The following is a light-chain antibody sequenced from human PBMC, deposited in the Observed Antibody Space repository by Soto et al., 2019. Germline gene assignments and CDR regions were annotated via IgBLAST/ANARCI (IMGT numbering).Light chain of an antibody. V-gene: IGLV2-14*01. J-gene: IGLJ1*01. CDR1: SSDVGGYNY. CDR2: DVS. Sequence: QSVLTQPASVSGSPGQSITISCTGTSSDVGGYNYVSWHQQHPGKAPKLMIYDVSNRPSGVSNRFSGSKSGNTASLTISGLQAEDEADYYCSSYTSSSTSYVFGTGTKVTVL. CDR3: SSYTSSSTSYV.